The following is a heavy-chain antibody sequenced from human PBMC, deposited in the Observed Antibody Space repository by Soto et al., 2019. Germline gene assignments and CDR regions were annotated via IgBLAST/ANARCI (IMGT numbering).Heavy chain of an antibody. CDR1: GGSISSSNW. Sequence: QVQLQESGPGLVKPSGTLSLTCAVSGGSISSSNWWSWVRQPPGKGREWIGEIYHSGSTNYNPSLKCRVTISVDKSRNQFSLKLSSVTAADTAVYYCARRWGEGRVDYWGQGTLVTVSS. V-gene: IGHV4-4*02. J-gene: IGHJ4*02. CDR2: IYHSGST. CDR3: ARRWGEGRVDY. D-gene: IGHD3-10*01.